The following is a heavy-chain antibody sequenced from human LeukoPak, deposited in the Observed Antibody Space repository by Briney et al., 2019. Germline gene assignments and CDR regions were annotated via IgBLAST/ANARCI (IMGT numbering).Heavy chain of an antibody. D-gene: IGHD2-21*01. Sequence: GGSLRLSWAASGFTFSAHWMTWVRQAPGKGLEWVANIKEDGSEKYYVDSVKGRFTISRDIAKNSLYLQMNSLRAEDTAVYYCARDLYSQYWGQGTLVTVSS. CDR1: GFTFSAHW. CDR3: ARDLYSQY. V-gene: IGHV3-7*01. CDR2: IKEDGSEK. J-gene: IGHJ4*02.